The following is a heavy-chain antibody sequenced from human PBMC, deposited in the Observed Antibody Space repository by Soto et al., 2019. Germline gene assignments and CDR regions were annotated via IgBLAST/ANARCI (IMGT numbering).Heavy chain of an antibody. CDR1: GGSISSSIYY. V-gene: IGHV4-39*02. J-gene: IGHJ4*02. CDR2: IYYSGST. Sequence: SETLSLTCTVSGGSISSSIYYWGWIRQPPGKGLEWIGSIYYSGSTYYNPSLKSRVTISVDTSKNQFSLKLSSVTAADTAVYYCARERGYCSGGSCPVDYWGQGTLVTVSS. CDR3: ARERGYCSGGSCPVDY. D-gene: IGHD2-15*01.